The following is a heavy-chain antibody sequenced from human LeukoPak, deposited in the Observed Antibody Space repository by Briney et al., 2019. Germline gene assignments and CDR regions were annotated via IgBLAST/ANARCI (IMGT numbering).Heavy chain of an antibody. CDR2: ISSSSSYI. CDR1: GFTFSSYS. V-gene: IGHV3-21*01. J-gene: IGHJ3*02. CDR3: ARARSGSHAFDI. Sequence: GGSLRLSCAASGFTFSSYSMNWVRQAPGKGLGWVSSISSSSSYIYYADSVKGRFTISRDNAKNSLYLQVNSLRAEDTAVYYCARARSGSHAFDIWGQGTMVTVSS. D-gene: IGHD3-10*01.